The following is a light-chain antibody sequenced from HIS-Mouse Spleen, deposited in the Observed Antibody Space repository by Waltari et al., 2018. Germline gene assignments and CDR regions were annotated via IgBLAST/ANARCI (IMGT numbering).Light chain of an antibody. CDR3: QQRSNWPLT. Sequence: EIVFTQSPATLSLSPGEIATLSCRASQSVSSYLAWYQQKPGQAPRLLIYDASNRATGIAARFSGSGSGTDFTLTISSLEPEDFAVYYCQQRSNWPLTFGGGTKVEIK. CDR2: DAS. J-gene: IGKJ4*01. V-gene: IGKV3-11*01. CDR1: QSVSSY.